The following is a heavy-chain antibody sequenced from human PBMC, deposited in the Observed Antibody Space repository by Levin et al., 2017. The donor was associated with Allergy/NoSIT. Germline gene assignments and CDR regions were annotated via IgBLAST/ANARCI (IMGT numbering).Heavy chain of an antibody. J-gene: IGHJ1*01. CDR2: IYHSGST. D-gene: IGHD4-17*01. CDR1: GGSISSSNW. Sequence: KTSETLSLTCAVSGGSISSSNWWSWVRQPPGKGLEWIGEIYHSGSTNYNPSLKSRVTISVDKSKNQFSLKLSSVTAADTAVYYCARRGDYAAYFQHWGQGTLVTVSS. CDR3: ARRGDYAAYFQH. V-gene: IGHV4-4*02.